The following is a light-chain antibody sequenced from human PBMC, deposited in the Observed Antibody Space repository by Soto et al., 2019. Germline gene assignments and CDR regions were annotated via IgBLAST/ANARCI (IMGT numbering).Light chain of an antibody. J-gene: IGLJ1*01. CDR1: SSDVGGYNH. CDR2: EVS. CDR3: ISYTNTADYV. Sequence: QSVLTQPPSASGSPGQSVTISCTGTSSDVGGYNHVSWFQQHPGQVPKLLIYEVSARRPGVPGRFSGSKSGNTASLTVSGLQAEDEADYYCISYTNTADYVFGTGTKLTVL. V-gene: IGLV2-8*01.